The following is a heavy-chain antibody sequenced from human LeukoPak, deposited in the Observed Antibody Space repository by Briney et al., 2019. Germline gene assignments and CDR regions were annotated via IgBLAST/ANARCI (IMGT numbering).Heavy chain of an antibody. CDR1: GYTLTELS. V-gene: IGHV1-24*01. CDR3: ATYYYDSSGYYTDAFDI. CDR2: FDPEDGET. Sequence: ASVKVPCKVSGYTLTELSMHWVRQAPGKGLEWMGGFDPEDGETIYAQKFQGRVTMTGDTSTDTAYMELSSLRSEDTAVYYCATYYYDSSGYYTDAFDIWGQGTMVTVSS. J-gene: IGHJ3*02. D-gene: IGHD3-22*01.